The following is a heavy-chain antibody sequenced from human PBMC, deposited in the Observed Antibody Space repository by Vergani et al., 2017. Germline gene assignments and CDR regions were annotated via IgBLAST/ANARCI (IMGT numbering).Heavy chain of an antibody. CDR1: GSYMSGYY. CDR3: GRVSDFYGLGSRLLDL. CDR2: MYHSGST. J-gene: IGHJ5*02. D-gene: IGHD3-10*01. Sequence: QVRLQESGPGLVKPSETLSLTCSVSGSYMSGYYWRWIRQPPGKELEWIGYMYHSGSTNYKPSLETRVTISGDTSKNQFSLKLNSVTAADTAVYYCGRVSDFYGLGSRLLDLWGQGILVTVSS. V-gene: IGHV4-59*01.